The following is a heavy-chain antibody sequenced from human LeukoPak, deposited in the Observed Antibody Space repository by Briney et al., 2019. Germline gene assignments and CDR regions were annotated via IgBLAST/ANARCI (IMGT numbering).Heavy chain of an antibody. D-gene: IGHD2-2*01. CDR3: ARVGYPDIVVVPDNWFDP. Sequence: GASVKVSCKASGGAFSSYAISWVRQAPGQGLEWMGGIIPIFGTANYAQKFQGRVTITADESTSTAYMELSSLRSEDTAVYYCARVGYPDIVVVPDNWFDPWGQGTLVTVSS. CDR2: IIPIFGTA. J-gene: IGHJ5*02. V-gene: IGHV1-69*13. CDR1: GGAFSSYA.